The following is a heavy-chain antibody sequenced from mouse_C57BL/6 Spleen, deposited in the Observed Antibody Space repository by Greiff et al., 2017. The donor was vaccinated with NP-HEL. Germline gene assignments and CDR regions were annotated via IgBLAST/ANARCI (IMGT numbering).Heavy chain of an antibody. CDR2: IYPGDGDT. D-gene: IGHD4-1*01. V-gene: IGHV1-80*01. CDR1: GYAFSSYW. Sequence: QVQLQQSGAELVKPGASVKISCKASGYAFSSYWMNWVKQRPGKGLEWIGQIYPGDGDTNYNGKFKGEATLTADKSSSTAYMQLSSLTSEDSAVYFCARLPGHYAMDYWGQGTSVTVSS. J-gene: IGHJ4*01. CDR3: ARLPGHYAMDY.